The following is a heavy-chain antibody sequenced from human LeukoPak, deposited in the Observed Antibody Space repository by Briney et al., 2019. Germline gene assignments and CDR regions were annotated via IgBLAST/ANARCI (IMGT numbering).Heavy chain of an antibody. CDR1: GFSVSTSG. CDR3: AQGVGSGWYPH. D-gene: IGHD6-19*01. Sequence: GGSLRLSCTVSGFSVSTSGMSWVRQAQGKGLQTISAISVDGQSPYYADSVKGRFTISRDNSKNTLYLQMNSLRVEDTAVYYCAQGVGSGWYPHWGQGSLVSVSS. V-gene: IGHV3-23*01. CDR2: ISVDGQSP. J-gene: IGHJ4*02.